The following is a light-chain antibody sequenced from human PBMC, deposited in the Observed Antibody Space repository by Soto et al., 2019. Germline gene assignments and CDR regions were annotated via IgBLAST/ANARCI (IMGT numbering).Light chain of an antibody. Sequence: EIVLTQSPATLSLSPGERATISCRASQSVSSYLAWYQQKPGQAPRLLIYDASNRATGIPARFSGSGSGTDFTLTISSLEPEDFAVYYCQQRSNWLTWTFGQGTKVDIK. V-gene: IGKV3-11*01. J-gene: IGKJ1*01. CDR3: QQRSNWLTWT. CDR2: DAS. CDR1: QSVSSY.